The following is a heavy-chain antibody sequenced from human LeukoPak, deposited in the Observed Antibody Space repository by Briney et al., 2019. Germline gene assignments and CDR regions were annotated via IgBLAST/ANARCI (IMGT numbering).Heavy chain of an antibody. Sequence: PSETLSLTCAVSGGSISSNTWWSWVRQPPGQGLEWIGEIYHSGSTKYNPSLKSRVSMSVDKSKNQFFLNLSSVTAADTAVYYCARGDEHAGDWGQGTLVTVSS. V-gene: IGHV4-4*02. CDR2: IYHSGST. D-gene: IGHD1/OR15-1a*01. CDR3: ARGDEHAGD. CDR1: GGSISSNTW. J-gene: IGHJ4*02.